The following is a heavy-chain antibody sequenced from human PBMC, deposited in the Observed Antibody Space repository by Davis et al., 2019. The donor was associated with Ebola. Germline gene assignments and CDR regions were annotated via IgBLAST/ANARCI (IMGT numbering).Heavy chain of an antibody. CDR2: IYYSGST. CDR1: GGSISSHY. D-gene: IGHD6-13*01. CDR3: ARAKSSSPPFDY. Sequence: PSETLSLTCTVSGGSISSHYWSWIRQPPGKGLEWIGYIYYSGSTNYNPSLKSRVTISVDTSKNQFSLKLSSVTAADTAVYYCARAKSSSPPFDYWGQGTLVTVSS. V-gene: IGHV4-59*08. J-gene: IGHJ4*02.